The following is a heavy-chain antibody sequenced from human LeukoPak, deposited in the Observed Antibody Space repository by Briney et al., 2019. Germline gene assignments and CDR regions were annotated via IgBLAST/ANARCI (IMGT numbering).Heavy chain of an antibody. D-gene: IGHD2-2*01. CDR2: IYTSGST. CDR1: GGSISSYY. J-gene: IGHJ5*02. V-gene: IGHV4-4*07. CDR3: ARDGYCSSTSCYVGWFDP. Sequence: SETLSLTCTVSGGSISSYYWSWIRQPAGKGLEWIGRIYTSGSTNYDPSLKSRVTISVDTSKNQFSLKLSSVTAADTAVYYCARDGYCSSTSCYVGWFDPWGQGTLVTVSS.